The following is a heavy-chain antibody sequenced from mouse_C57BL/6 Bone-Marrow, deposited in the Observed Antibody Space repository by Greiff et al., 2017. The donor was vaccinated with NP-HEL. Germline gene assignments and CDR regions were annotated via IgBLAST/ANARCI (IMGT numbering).Heavy chain of an antibody. D-gene: IGHD2-4*01. CDR3: ARGEGLRLAY. J-gene: IGHJ3*01. V-gene: IGHV3-6*01. CDR1: GYSITSGYY. Sequence: ESGPGLVKPSQSLSLTCSVTGYSITSGYYWNWLRQFPGNKLEWMGYISYDGSNNYNPSLKNLITITRDTSKNQFFLELNSVTTEDTATYYCARGEGLRLAYWGQGTMVTVSA. CDR2: ISYDGSN.